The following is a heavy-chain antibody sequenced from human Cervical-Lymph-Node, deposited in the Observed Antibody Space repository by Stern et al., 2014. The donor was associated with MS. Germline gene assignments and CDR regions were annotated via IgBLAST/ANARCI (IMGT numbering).Heavy chain of an antibody. CDR3: AKDPRVIFGVVIPYFDF. Sequence: VQLVESGGGVVQPGRSLRLSCVASGLTLSSSGMHWVRQAPGKGLEWVAVISYDGTNKYYSDSVKGRFTIARDNSKNTLYLQMDSLRAEDTALYYCAKDPRVIFGVVIPYFDFWGQGTQVTVSS. V-gene: IGHV3-30*18. CDR1: GLTLSSSG. J-gene: IGHJ4*02. D-gene: IGHD3-3*01. CDR2: ISYDGTNK.